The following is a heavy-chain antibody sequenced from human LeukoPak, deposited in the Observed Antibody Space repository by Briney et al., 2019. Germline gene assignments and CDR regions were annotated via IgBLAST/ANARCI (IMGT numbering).Heavy chain of an antibody. CDR2: FDPEDGET. CDR3: ARVSSYNRYYDFWSGNNYGMDV. V-gene: IGHV1-24*01. Sequence: GASVKVSCKVSGYTLTELSMHWVRQAPGKGLEWMGGFDPEDGETIYAQKLQGRVTMTEDTSTDTAYMEPSSLRSEDTAVYYCARVSSYNRYYDFWSGNNYGMDVWGQGTTVTVSS. D-gene: IGHD3-3*01. J-gene: IGHJ6*02. CDR1: GYTLTELS.